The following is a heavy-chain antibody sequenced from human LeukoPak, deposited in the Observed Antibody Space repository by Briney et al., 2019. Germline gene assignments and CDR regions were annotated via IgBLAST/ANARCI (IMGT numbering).Heavy chain of an antibody. D-gene: IGHD1-14*01. Sequence: PGGSLRLSCAASGFTFSSYAMSWVRQAPGKGLEWVSVISGSGGTTHYADSVKGRFTISRDNSKSTLYLQMNSLRGEDTAVYYCAKDGQVNQPDRLFTDWGQGTLVIVSS. CDR2: ISGSGGTT. V-gene: IGHV3-23*01. CDR1: GFTFSSYA. CDR3: AKDGQVNQPDRLFTD. J-gene: IGHJ4*02.